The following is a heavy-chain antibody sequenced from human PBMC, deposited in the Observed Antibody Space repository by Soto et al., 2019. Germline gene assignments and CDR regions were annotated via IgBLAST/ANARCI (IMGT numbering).Heavy chain of an antibody. D-gene: IGHD3-22*01. Sequence: PSETLSLTCTVSGGSISSYYWSWIRQPPGKGLEWIACMYHDGNTNYNPALKSRVTMSVDRSKNQFSLKLTSVTAADTAVYYCARDHYENNEYDAFDIWGQGTMVTVSS. V-gene: IGHV4-59*12. CDR3: ARDHYENNEYDAFDI. CDR1: GGSISSYY. J-gene: IGHJ3*02. CDR2: MYHDGNT.